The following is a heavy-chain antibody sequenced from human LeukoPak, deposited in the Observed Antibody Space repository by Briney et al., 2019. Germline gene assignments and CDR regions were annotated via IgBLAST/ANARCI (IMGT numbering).Heavy chain of an antibody. CDR1: GGSISSYY. CDR2: IYYSGST. J-gene: IGHJ6*02. Sequence: SETLSLTFTVSGGSISSYYWSWIRQPPGKGLEWIGYIYYSGSTNYNPSLKSRVTISVDTSKNQFSLKLSSVTAADTAVYYCARHARKIYGMDVWGQGTTVTVSS. CDR3: ARHARKIYGMDV. V-gene: IGHV4-59*08.